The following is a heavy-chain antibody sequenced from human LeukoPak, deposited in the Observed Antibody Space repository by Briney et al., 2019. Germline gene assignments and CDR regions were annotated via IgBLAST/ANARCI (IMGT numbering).Heavy chain of an antibody. Sequence: GGSLRLSCAASGFAFSSYNMNWVRQAPGKGLEWISYIGSSGSPTHYADSVGGRFTISRDNAKNSLYLQMNSLRDEDTAVYFCARRPYSDTSGRLSDVWGQGTTVAVSS. V-gene: IGHV3-48*02. CDR2: IGSSGSPT. J-gene: IGHJ6*02. D-gene: IGHD3-22*01. CDR3: ARRPYSDTSGRLSDV. CDR1: GFAFSSYN.